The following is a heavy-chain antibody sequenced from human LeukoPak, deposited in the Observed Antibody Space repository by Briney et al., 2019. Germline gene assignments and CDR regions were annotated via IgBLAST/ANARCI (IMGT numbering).Heavy chain of an antibody. V-gene: IGHV3-21*01. D-gene: IGHD2-2*01. CDR3: ARDQGQLTPDYFDY. CDR2: ISSSSTYI. J-gene: IGHJ4*02. Sequence: PGGSLRLSCAASGFTFSSYSMNWVRQAPGKGLEWVSPISSSSTYIYYADSVKGRFTISRDNAKNSLYLQMNSLRAEDTAVYYCARDQGQLTPDYFDYWGQGTLVTVSS. CDR1: GFTFSSYS.